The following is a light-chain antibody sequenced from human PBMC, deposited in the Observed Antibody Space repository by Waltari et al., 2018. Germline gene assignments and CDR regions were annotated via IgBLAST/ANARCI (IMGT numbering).Light chain of an antibody. CDR2: AAS. CDR1: QNTRTH. V-gene: IGKV1-39*01. CDR3: QQSFSSPWT. Sequence: DIQMTQSPSSLSAPVGDTVTVPCRASQNTRTHLNWYQQKPATAPKLLIYAASTLHRGVPSRFSASASGTDFTLTVTNLQPDDFAVYFCQQSFSSPWTFGQGTRV. J-gene: IGKJ1*01.